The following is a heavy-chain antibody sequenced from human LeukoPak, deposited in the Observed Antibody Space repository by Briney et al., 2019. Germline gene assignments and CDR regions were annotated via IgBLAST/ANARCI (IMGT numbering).Heavy chain of an antibody. CDR1: GLTFKSYG. D-gene: IGHD1-26*01. Sequence: GGSLRLSCAASGLTFKSYGMHWVRQAPGKGLEWVSYISSSSSTIYYADSVKGRFTISRDNAKNSLYLQMNSLRDEDTAVYYCARDRIVGATTYWFDPWGQGTLVTVSS. J-gene: IGHJ5*02. V-gene: IGHV3-48*02. CDR2: ISSSSSTI. CDR3: ARDRIVGATTYWFDP.